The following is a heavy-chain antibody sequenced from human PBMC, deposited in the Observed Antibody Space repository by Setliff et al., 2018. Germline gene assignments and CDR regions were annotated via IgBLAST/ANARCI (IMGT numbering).Heavy chain of an antibody. CDR3: ARDVGVEGGDYYYGMDV. V-gene: IGHV3-48*01. J-gene: IGHJ6*02. CDR1: GFSISDHY. CDR2: ISSSSSTI. Sequence: GGSLRLSCAASGFSISDHYMDWVRQAPGKGLEWVSYISSSSSTIYYADSVKGRFTISRDNAKNSLYLQMNSLRAEDTAVYYCARDVGVEGGDYYYGMDVWGQGTTVTVSS.